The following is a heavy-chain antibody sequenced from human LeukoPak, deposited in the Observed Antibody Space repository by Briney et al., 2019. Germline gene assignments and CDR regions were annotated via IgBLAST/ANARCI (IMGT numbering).Heavy chain of an antibody. Sequence: SETLSLTCTVSGGSISSSSYYWGWIRQPPGKGLEWIGSIYYSGSTYYNPSLKSRVTISVDTSKNQFSLKLSSVTAADTAVYYCARKRAALLWWSPFDYWGQGTLVTVSS. CDR1: GGSISSSSYY. CDR3: ARKRAALLWWSPFDY. J-gene: IGHJ4*02. D-gene: IGHD2-21*01. V-gene: IGHV4-39*07. CDR2: IYYSGST.